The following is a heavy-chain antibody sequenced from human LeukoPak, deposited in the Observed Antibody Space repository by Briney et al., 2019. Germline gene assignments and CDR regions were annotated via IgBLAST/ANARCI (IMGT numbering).Heavy chain of an antibody. CDR2: IRYDGSNK. CDR3: AKAGVVPAARYYYYMDV. J-gene: IGHJ6*03. Sequence: GALRLSCAASGFTFSSYGMHWVRQAPGKGLEWVAFIRYDGSNKYYADSVKGRFTISRDNSKNTLYLQMNSLRAEDTAVYYCAKAGVVPAARYYYYMDVWGKGTTVTVSS. V-gene: IGHV3-30*02. D-gene: IGHD2-2*01. CDR1: GFTFSSYG.